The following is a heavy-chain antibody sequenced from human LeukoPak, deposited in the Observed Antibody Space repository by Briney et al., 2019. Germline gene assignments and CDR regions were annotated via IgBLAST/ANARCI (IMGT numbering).Heavy chain of an antibody. D-gene: IGHD3-10*01. V-gene: IGHV3-64D*06. Sequence: GGSLRLSCSASGFTFSRYAMHWVRQAPGKGLEYVSAISSNGGSTYYADSVKGRFTISRDNSRNTLHLQMSSLRVEDTAVYYCVKDSSSASYFDYWGQGTLVTVPS. J-gene: IGHJ4*02. CDR2: ISSNGGST. CDR3: VKDSSSASYFDY. CDR1: GFTFSRYA.